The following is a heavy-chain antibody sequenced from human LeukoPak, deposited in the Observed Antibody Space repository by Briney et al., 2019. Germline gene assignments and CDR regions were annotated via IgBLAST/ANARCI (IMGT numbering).Heavy chain of an antibody. CDR2: ITSSGTYI. Sequence: GGSLRLSCATSGFTFNNYNMNWVRQAPGRALEWVSSITSSGTYIFYADSVKGRFTVSRDNAKNSLYLQMNSLRAEDTALYYCAREIYDSSGSDYWGQGTLVTVSS. CDR3: AREIYDSSGSDY. CDR1: GFTFNNYN. D-gene: IGHD3-22*01. J-gene: IGHJ4*02. V-gene: IGHV3-21*04.